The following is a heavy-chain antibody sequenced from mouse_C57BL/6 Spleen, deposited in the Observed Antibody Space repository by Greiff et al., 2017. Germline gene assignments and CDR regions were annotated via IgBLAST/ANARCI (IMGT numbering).Heavy chain of an antibody. CDR3: AREVDSSEAY. CDR2: INPSSGYT. D-gene: IGHD3-2*02. CDR1: GYTFTSYW. Sequence: VQLQQSGAELVKPGASVKLSCKASGYTFTSYWMHWVKQRPGQGLEWIGYINPSSGYTKYNQKFKNKDTLTADKSSSTAYMQLSSLRYEDSAVYYCAREVDSSEAYWGQGTLVTVSA. J-gene: IGHJ3*01. V-gene: IGHV1-7*01.